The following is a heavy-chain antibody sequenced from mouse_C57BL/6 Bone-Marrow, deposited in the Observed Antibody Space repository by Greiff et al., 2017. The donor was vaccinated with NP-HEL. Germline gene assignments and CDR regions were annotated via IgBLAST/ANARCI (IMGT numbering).Heavy chain of an antibody. J-gene: IGHJ1*03. CDR1: GFSFNTYA. CDR3: VSSPYYYGSSLWYFDV. V-gene: IGHV10-1*01. Sequence: EVMLVESGGGLVQPKGSLKLSCAASGFSFNTYAMNWVRQAPGKGLEWVARIRSKSNNYATYYADSVKDRFTISRDDSESMLYLQMNNLKTEDTAMYYCVSSPYYYGSSLWYFDVWGTGTTVTVSS. CDR2: IRSKSNNYAT. D-gene: IGHD1-1*01.